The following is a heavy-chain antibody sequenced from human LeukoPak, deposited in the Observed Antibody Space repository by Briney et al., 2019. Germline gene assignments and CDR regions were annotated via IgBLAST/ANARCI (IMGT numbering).Heavy chain of an antibody. CDR2: INHSGST. J-gene: IGHJ3*02. CDR3: ARGREGRSGAFDI. V-gene: IGHV4-34*01. CDR1: GGSFSGYY. D-gene: IGHD1-26*01. Sequence: SETLSLTCAVYGGSFSGYYWSWIRQPPGKGLEWIGEINHSGSTNYNPSLKSRVTISVDTSKNQFSLKLSSVTAEDTAVYYCARGREGRSGAFDIWGQGTMVTVSS.